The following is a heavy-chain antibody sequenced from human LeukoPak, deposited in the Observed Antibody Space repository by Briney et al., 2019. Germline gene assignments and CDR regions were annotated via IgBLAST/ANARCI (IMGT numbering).Heavy chain of an antibody. D-gene: IGHD2-15*01. CDR3: AKEEQGYCGGGSCYSDGY. CDR2: ISGSGGST. V-gene: IGHV3-23*01. CDR1: GFTFSSYA. J-gene: IGHJ4*02. Sequence: GGSLRLSCAASGFTFSSYAMSWVRQAPGKGLEWVSAISGSGGSTYYADSVKGRFTISRDNSKNTLYLQMNSLRAEDTAVYYCAKEEQGYCGGGSCYSDGYWGQGTLVTVSS.